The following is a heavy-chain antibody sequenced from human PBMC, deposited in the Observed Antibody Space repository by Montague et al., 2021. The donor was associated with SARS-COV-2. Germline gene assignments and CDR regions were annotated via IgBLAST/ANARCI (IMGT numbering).Heavy chain of an antibody. Sequence: SLRLSCAASGFTFSSYRMHWVRQAPGKGLEWVAVISYDGSNKYYADSVKGRFTISRDNSKNTLYLQMNSLRAEDTAVYYCAKDFMSLMVYAMVYYYYGMDVWGQGTTVTVSS. CDR3: AKDFMSLMVYAMVYYYYGMDV. CDR2: ISYDGSNK. CDR1: GFTFSSYR. J-gene: IGHJ6*02. V-gene: IGHV3-30*18. D-gene: IGHD2-8*01.